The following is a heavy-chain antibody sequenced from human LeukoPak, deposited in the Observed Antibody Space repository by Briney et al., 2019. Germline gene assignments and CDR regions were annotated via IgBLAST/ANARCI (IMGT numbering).Heavy chain of an antibody. V-gene: IGHV3-9*01. Sequence: PGGSLRLSCAASGFTFDDYAMHWVRQAPGKGLEWVSGISRNSGSIAYADSAKGRFTISRDNAKNSLYLQMNSLRAEDTALYYCAKDSLFLSDWYNAVFDYWGQGTLVTVSS. D-gene: IGHD6-19*01. CDR1: GFTFDDYA. J-gene: IGHJ4*02. CDR3: AKDSLFLSDWYNAVFDY. CDR2: ISRNSGSI.